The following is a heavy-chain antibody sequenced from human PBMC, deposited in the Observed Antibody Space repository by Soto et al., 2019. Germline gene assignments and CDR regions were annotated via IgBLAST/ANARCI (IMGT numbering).Heavy chain of an antibody. CDR2: ISAYNGNT. CDR1: GYTFTSYG. V-gene: IGHV1-18*04. D-gene: IGHD3-9*01. Sequence: ASVKVSCKASGYTFTSYGISWVRQAPGQGLEWMGWISAYNGNTNYAQKLQGRVTMTTDTSTSTAYMELRSLRSDDTAVYYCAREPSLYYDILTGYRVRHWFDPWGQGTLVTVAS. CDR3: AREPSLYYDILTGYRVRHWFDP. J-gene: IGHJ5*02.